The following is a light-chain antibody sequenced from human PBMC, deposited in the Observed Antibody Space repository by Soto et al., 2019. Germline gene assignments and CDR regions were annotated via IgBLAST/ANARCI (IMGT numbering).Light chain of an antibody. Sequence: DIHITQSPSTLSSSLGDRVTITCRASQSISSWLAWYQQKPGKAPKLLIYKASGLESGVPSRFSGSGSGTDFTLTISSLQPDDFATYYCQQYNSYSPLTFGGGTKVDIK. CDR3: QQYNSYSPLT. J-gene: IGKJ4*01. CDR2: KAS. V-gene: IGKV1-5*03. CDR1: QSISSW.